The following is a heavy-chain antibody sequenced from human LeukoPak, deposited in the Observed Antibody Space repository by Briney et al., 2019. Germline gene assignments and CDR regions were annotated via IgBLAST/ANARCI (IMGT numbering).Heavy chain of an antibody. CDR2: IYTSGSTP. D-gene: IGHD6-13*01. CDR1: GGSINSYY. J-gene: IGHJ5*02. V-gene: IGHV4-4*07. Sequence: PSETLSLTCTVSGGSINSYYWSWIRQSAGKGLEWIGRIYTSGSTPDYSPSLKSRVTISVDTSKNQFSLKLSSVTAADTAVYYCARDRVAAAGTRWYDPWGQGTLVTVSS. CDR3: ARDRVAAAGTRWYDP.